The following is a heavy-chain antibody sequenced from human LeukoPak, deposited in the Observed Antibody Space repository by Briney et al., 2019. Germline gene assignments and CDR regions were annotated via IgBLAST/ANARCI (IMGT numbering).Heavy chain of an antibody. CDR3: ASSKTVTTYYDAFDI. J-gene: IGHJ3*02. D-gene: IGHD4-17*01. CDR2: IYSGGST. CDR1: GFTVSSNY. V-gene: IGHV3-53*01. Sequence: GGSLRLSCAASGFTVSSNYMSWVRQAPGKGLELVPVIYSGGSTYYADSVKGRFTISRDNSKNTLYLQMNSLRAEDTAVYYCASSKTVTTYYDAFDIWGQGTMVTVSS.